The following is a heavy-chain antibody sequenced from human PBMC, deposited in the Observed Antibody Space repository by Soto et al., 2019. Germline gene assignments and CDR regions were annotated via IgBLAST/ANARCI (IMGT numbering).Heavy chain of an antibody. V-gene: IGHV3-30*18. Sequence: GGSLRLSCAASGFTFSSYGMHWVRQAPGKGLEWVAVISYDGSNKYYADSVKGRFTISRDNSKNTLYLQMNSLRAEDTAVYYCAKDLGIVVVVAATLTHQFDYWGQGTLVTVSS. D-gene: IGHD2-15*01. J-gene: IGHJ4*02. CDR1: GFTFSSYG. CDR2: ISYDGSNK. CDR3: AKDLGIVVVVAATLTHQFDY.